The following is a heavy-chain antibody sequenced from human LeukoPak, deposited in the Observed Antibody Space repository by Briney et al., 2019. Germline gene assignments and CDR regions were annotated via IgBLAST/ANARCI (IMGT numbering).Heavy chain of an antibody. CDR2: IIPIFGTA. V-gene: IGHV1-69*05. CDR3: ARGPLPHDSSGYYLLNWFDP. J-gene: IGHJ5*02. Sequence: SVKVSCKASGGTFSSYAISWVRQAPGQGLEWMGRIIPIFGTANYAQKFQGRVTITTDESTSTAYMELSSLRSEDTAVYYCARGPLPHDSSGYYLLNWFDPWGQGTLVTVSS. D-gene: IGHD3-22*01. CDR1: GGTFSSYA.